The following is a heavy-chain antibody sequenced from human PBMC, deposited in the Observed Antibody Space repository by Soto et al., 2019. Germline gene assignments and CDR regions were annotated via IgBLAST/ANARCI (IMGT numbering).Heavy chain of an antibody. CDR2: IYYSGST. D-gene: IGHD6-13*01. V-gene: IGHV4-61*01. Sequence: QVQLQESGPGLVKPSETLSLTCTVSGGSVSSGSYYWSWIRQPPGKGLEWIGYIYYSGSTNYNPSLKSRVTLSVDTSKNQSALKLSSVTAADTAVYYCARVKSGAAGSHPDAFDIWGQGTMVTVSS. CDR3: ARVKSGAAGSHPDAFDI. J-gene: IGHJ3*02. CDR1: GGSVSSGSYY.